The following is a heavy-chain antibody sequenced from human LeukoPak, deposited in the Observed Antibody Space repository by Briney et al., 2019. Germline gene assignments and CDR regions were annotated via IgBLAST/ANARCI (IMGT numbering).Heavy chain of an antibody. J-gene: IGHJ4*02. D-gene: IGHD3-22*01. CDR1: GFTFSSYI. CDR3: ARAYNYYDSSGYHKGEIDY. Sequence: PGGSLRLSCAASGFTFSSYIMNWVRQAPGKGLEWVSSISSSSSYIYYADSVKGRFTISRDNAKNSLYLQMNSLRAEDTAVYYCARAYNYYDSSGYHKGEIDYWGQGTLVTVSS. V-gene: IGHV3-21*01. CDR2: ISSSSSYI.